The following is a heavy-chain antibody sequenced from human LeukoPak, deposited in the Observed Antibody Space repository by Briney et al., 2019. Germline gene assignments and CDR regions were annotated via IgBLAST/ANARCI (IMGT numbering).Heavy chain of an antibody. CDR1: GFTFSDYY. V-gene: IGHV3-11*01. CDR2: ISSSGSTI. CDR3: ARVPIAAAGSLDYYYYYMDV. J-gene: IGHJ6*03. Sequence: PGGSLRLSCAASGFTFSDYYMSWIRQAPGKGLEWVSYISSSGSTIYYADSVKGRFTISRDNAKNSLYLQMNSLRTEDTAVYYCARVPIAAAGSLDYYYYYMDVWGKGTTVTVSS. D-gene: IGHD6-13*01.